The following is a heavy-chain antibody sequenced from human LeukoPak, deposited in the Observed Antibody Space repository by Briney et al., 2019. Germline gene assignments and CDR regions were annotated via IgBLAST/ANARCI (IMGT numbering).Heavy chain of an antibody. CDR2: IHYSGST. V-gene: IGHV4-59*01. J-gene: IGHJ4*02. CDR1: GGSISSYY. D-gene: IGHD5-12*01. Sequence: PSETLSLTCSVSGGSISSYYWSWIRQPPGKGLEWIGYIHYSGSTNYNPSLKSRVTISVDASKNQFSLKLTSVTAADTAVYYCARDRGRGYDLHELDYWGQGTLVTVSS. CDR3: ARDRGRGYDLHELDY.